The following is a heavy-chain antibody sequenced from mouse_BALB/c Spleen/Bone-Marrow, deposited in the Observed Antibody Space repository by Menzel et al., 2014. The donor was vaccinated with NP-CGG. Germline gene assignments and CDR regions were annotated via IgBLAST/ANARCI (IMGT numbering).Heavy chain of an antibody. D-gene: IGHD1-1*01. CDR1: GFDFSRLW. J-gene: IGHJ4*01. Sequence: DVMLVESGGGLVQPGGSLKLSCAASGFDFSRLWMSWVRQAPGKGLEWIGEINPDSRTINFTPSLKDKFIISRDNAKNTLYLQMSKVRSEDTALYYCARLGYYGAMEYWGQGTSVTVSS. CDR2: INPDSRTI. V-gene: IGHV4-1*02. CDR3: ARLGYYGAMEY.